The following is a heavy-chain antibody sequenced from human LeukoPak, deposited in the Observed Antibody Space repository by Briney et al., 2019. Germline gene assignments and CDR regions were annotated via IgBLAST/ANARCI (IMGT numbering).Heavy chain of an antibody. D-gene: IGHD3-10*01. CDR3: AKTYCYGSGSYSNYYYGMDV. J-gene: IGHJ6*04. Sequence: PERSLRLSCAASGFTFSSYGMHWVRQAPGKGLEWVAVISYDGSNKYYADSVKGRFTISRDNSKNTLYLQMNSLRAEDTAVYYCAKTYCYGSGSYSNYYYGMDVWGKGTTVTVSS. CDR2: ISYDGSNK. CDR1: GFTFSSYG. V-gene: IGHV3-30*18.